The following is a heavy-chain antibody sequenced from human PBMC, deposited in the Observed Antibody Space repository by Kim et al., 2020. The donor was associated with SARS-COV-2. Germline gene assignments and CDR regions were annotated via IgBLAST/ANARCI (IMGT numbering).Heavy chain of an antibody. V-gene: IGHV4-34*01. D-gene: IGHD3-22*01. J-gene: IGHJ4*02. CDR3: ARGKTYYYDSSGYCFDY. Sequence: LKSRVTISVDTSKNQFSMKLSSVTAADTAVYYCARGKTYYYDSSGYCFDYWGQGTLVTVSS.